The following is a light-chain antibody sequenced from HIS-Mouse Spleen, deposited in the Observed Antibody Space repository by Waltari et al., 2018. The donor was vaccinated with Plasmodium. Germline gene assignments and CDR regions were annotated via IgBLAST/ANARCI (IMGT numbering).Light chain of an antibody. CDR2: EGS. V-gene: IGLV2-23*01. J-gene: IGLJ3*02. Sequence: QSALTQPASVSGSPGQSLTISCPGTSSDVGSYNLFSWYQQHPGKAPKLMIYEGSKRPSGVSNRFSGSKSGNTASLTISGLQAEDEADYYCCSYAGSSNWVFGGGTKLTVL. CDR3: CSYAGSSNWV. CDR1: SSDVGSYNL.